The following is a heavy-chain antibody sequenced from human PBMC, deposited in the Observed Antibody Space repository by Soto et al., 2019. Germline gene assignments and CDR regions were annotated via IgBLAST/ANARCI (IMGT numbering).Heavy chain of an antibody. Sequence: GASVKVSCKASGYTFTSYGISWVRQAPGQGLEWMGWISAYNGNTNYAQKLQGRVTMTTDTSTSTAYMEMRSLRSDDTAVYYCGRSVYDFWSGIGYYYYMDVWGKGTTVTVSS. CDR3: GRSVYDFWSGIGYYYYMDV. D-gene: IGHD3-3*01. J-gene: IGHJ6*03. V-gene: IGHV1-18*01. CDR1: GYTFTSYG. CDR2: ISAYNGNT.